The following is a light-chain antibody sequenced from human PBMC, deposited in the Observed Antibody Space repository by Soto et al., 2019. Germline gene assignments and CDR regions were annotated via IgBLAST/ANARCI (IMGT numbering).Light chain of an antibody. CDR3: SSYAASNILL. Sequence: QSALTQPPSASGSPGQSVTISCTGTSSDVGDYNYVSWFQQHPGKAPKLINSEVSKRPSGVPDRFSGSKSGNTASLTVSGLQAEDEADYYCSSYAASNILLFGGGTKLTVL. J-gene: IGLJ3*02. V-gene: IGLV2-8*01. CDR1: SSDVGDYNY. CDR2: EVS.